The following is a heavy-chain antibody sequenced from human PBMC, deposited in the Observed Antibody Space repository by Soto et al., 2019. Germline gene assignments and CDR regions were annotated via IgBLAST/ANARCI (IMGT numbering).Heavy chain of an antibody. CDR1: SGSITTRDW. Sequence: QVQLQESGPGLVKPSGTLSLTCAVSSGSITTRDWWSWVRQPPGKGLEWIGEIYHSGSTNYKSSLKSRVTISVDKSKNQFSLKLSSVTAEDTAVYYCARLHLGESSLYKGNWFDPWGQGTLVTVSS. V-gene: IGHV4-4*02. D-gene: IGHD3-16*02. J-gene: IGHJ5*02. CDR2: IYHSGST. CDR3: ARLHLGESSLYKGNWFDP.